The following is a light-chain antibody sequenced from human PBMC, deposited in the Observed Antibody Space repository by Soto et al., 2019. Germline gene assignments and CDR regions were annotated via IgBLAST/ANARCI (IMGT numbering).Light chain of an antibody. CDR2: GVS. J-gene: IGKJ1*01. CDR1: QSINID. V-gene: IGKV1-39*01. CDR3: QQSSSTPRT. Sequence: DIQMTQSPSSLSASVGDRVTITCRASQSINIDLNWYQQKPGEAPTLLMYGVSTLQSGVPSRFSGSGSGTEFTLTISSLQPEDSATYYCQQSSSTPRTFGQGTKVEI.